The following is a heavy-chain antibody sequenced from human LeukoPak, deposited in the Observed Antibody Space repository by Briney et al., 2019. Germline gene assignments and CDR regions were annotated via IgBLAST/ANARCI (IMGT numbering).Heavy chain of an antibody. J-gene: IGHJ3*02. CDR3: AKGLVGARTRLDAFDI. Sequence: PGGSLRLSCAASGFTFSSYAMSWVRQAPGKGLEWVSAISGSGGSTYYADSVKGRFTISRDNSKNTLYLQMNSLRAEDTAVYYCAKGLVGARTRLDAFDIWGQGTMVTVSS. V-gene: IGHV3-23*01. CDR2: ISGSGGST. D-gene: IGHD1-26*01. CDR1: GFTFSSYA.